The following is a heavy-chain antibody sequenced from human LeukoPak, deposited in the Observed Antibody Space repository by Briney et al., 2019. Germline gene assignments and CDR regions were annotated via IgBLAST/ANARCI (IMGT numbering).Heavy chain of an antibody. CDR3: AKDGQL. Sequence: PGGSLTLSCAAYRFTFSSYGMHWVRQVTGKGLEWVAVIWYDGTNKYYADSVKGRVTISRDNSKNTLYLQMNSLRAGDTAVYYCAKDGQLRGQGTLVTVSS. J-gene: IGHJ4*02. V-gene: IGHV3-33*03. CDR1: RFTFSSYG. D-gene: IGHD5-24*01. CDR2: IWYDGTNK.